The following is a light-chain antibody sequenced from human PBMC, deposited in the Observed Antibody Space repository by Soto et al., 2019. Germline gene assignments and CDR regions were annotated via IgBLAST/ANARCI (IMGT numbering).Light chain of an antibody. J-gene: IGKJ2*01. CDR1: QSVRNNY. CDR3: QQFGSSPQT. CDR2: DAS. Sequence: EIVLTQSPHTLSLSPGERVTLSCRASQSVRNNYLAWYQHKPGQAHRLLIYDASNRATGISDRFSGSGSGTDFTLTISRLEPEDCAVYYCQQFGSSPQTFGQGTKLEIK. V-gene: IGKV3-20*01.